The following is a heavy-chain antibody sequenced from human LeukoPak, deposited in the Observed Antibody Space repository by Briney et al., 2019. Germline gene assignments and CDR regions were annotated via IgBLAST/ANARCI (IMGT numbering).Heavy chain of an antibody. Sequence: GASVSVSCKASGYTFTAYYMHWVRQAPGQGLEWMGWINPNSGGTNYAQKFQGRVTITRDTSISTAYMELSRLRSDDTAVYYCARDYYDSSGFGAFDIWGQGKMVTVSS. CDR3: ARDYYDSSGFGAFDI. CDR1: GYTFTAYY. V-gene: IGHV1-2*02. J-gene: IGHJ3*02. CDR2: INPNSGGT. D-gene: IGHD3-22*01.